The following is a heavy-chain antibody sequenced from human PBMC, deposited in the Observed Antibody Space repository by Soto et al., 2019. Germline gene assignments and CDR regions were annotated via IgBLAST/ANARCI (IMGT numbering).Heavy chain of an antibody. V-gene: IGHV3-23*01. Sequence: EVQLLESGGGLVQPGGSLRLSCTASGFTFSDHAMTWVRQAPGKGLEWPSGISGGGSGAYYADSVKGRFTVSRANSNNTLFRQMGSLRVEATAVYYCAIDLWWYTHWGQGTLVTVSP. CDR1: GFTFSDHA. D-gene: IGHD2-15*01. J-gene: IGHJ4*02. CDR3: AIDLWWYTH. CDR2: ISGGGSGA.